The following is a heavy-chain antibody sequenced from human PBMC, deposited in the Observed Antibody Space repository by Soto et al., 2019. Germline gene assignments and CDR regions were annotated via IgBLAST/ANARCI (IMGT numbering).Heavy chain of an antibody. D-gene: IGHD2-2*02. CDR3: ARIGYCSSTSCYTWFSDY. CDR2: ISAYNGNT. J-gene: IGHJ4*02. Sequence: ASVKVSCKASGYTFTSYGISWVRQAPGQGLEWMGWISAYNGNTNYAQKLQGRVTMTTDTSTSTAYMELRSLRSDDTAVYYCARIGYCSSTSCYTWFSDYWGQGTLVTVSS. V-gene: IGHV1-18*04. CDR1: GYTFTSYG.